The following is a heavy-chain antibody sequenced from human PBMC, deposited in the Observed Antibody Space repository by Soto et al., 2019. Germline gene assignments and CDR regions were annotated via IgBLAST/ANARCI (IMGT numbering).Heavy chain of an antibody. CDR1: GGTFSSYA. CDR3: ARDLYYYDSSGYSRTYAFDI. CDR2: IIPIFGTA. V-gene: IGHV1-69*01. Sequence: QVQLVQSGAEVKKPGSSVKVSCKASGGTFSSYAISWVRQAPGQGLEWMGGIIPIFGTANYAQKLQGRVSITADESTSTAYMELSSLRSEDTAVYYCARDLYYYDSSGYSRTYAFDIWGKGTMVTVSS. D-gene: IGHD3-22*01. J-gene: IGHJ3*02.